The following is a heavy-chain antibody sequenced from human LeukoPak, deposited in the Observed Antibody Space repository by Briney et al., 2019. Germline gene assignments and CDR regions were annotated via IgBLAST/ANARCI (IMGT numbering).Heavy chain of an antibody. Sequence: PSGTLSLTCVVSGDSISSGTYRSWVRQPPGEGLEWIGEVHDGGTTKSNPSLKSRVIISVDKSTNQFSLKLTSVTVADTAVYYCAKSAVTATANVAFGYWGQGTLVTVSA. CDR2: VHDGGTT. V-gene: IGHV4-4*02. J-gene: IGHJ4*02. D-gene: IGHD4-23*01. CDR1: GDSISSGTY. CDR3: AKSAVTATANVAFGY.